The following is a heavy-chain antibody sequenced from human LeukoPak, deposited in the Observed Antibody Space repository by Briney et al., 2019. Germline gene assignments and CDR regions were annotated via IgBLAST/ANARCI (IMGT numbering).Heavy chain of an antibody. V-gene: IGHV4-39*01. Sequence: SETLSLTCTVSGGSISSNSYDWGWIRQPPGKGLEWIGSIYYSGSTYNNPSLKSRVTISVDTSKNQFSLKLTSVTAADTGVYYCARELTYADYWGQGTLVTVSS. CDR1: GGSISSNSYD. CDR3: ARELTYADY. CDR2: IYYSGST. J-gene: IGHJ4*02. D-gene: IGHD1-26*01.